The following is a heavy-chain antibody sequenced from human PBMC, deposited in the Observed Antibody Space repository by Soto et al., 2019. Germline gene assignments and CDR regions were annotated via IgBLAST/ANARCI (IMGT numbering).Heavy chain of an antibody. J-gene: IGHJ4*02. CDR2: ISSSSSYI. CDR3: ARASTCYDDLDY. Sequence: GWSLKLSCAASGFTFSSYSMNWVRQAPGKGLEWVSSISSSSSYIYYADSVKGRFTISRDNAKNSLYLQMNRLRAEDTAVYYCARASTCYDDLDYWGQGTLVTVS. CDR1: GFTFSSYS. V-gene: IGHV3-21*01. D-gene: IGHD5-12*01.